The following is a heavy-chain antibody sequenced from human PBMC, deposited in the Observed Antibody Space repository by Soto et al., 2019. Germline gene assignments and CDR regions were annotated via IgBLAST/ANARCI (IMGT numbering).Heavy chain of an antibody. CDR1: GGSISSYY. V-gene: IGHV4-59*01. D-gene: IGHD1-26*01. J-gene: IGHJ6*02. Sequence: SETLSLTCTVSGGSISSYYWSWIRQPPGKGLEWIGYIYYSGSTNYNPSLKSRVTISVDTSKNQFSLKLSSVTAADTAVYYCARDRTGEWELLDYGMDVWGQGTTVTVSS. CDR3: ARDRTGEWELLDYGMDV. CDR2: IYYSGST.